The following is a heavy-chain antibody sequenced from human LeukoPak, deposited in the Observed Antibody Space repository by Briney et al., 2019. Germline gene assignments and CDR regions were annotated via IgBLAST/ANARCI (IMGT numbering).Heavy chain of an antibody. CDR3: ARRSEFGVLYYMDI. D-gene: IGHD3-16*01. Sequence: GGPLRLSCVASGFTFSSYSMNWVRQAPGKGLEWVSYLSGSSGTIYYADSVRGRFTISRDNAKNSLYLQMNSLRAEDTAVYYCARRSEFGVLYYMDIWGKGTTVTVSS. V-gene: IGHV3-48*01. J-gene: IGHJ6*03. CDR1: GFTFSSYS. CDR2: LSGSSGTI.